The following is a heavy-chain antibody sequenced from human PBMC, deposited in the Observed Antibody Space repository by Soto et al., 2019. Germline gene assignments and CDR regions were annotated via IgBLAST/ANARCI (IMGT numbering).Heavy chain of an antibody. CDR2: MFHSGST. Sequence: PSEPLSLTCAVSGYSISSGFYWGLIRQPPGKGLEWIGIMFHSGSTYYNPSLQSRVTISVDTSKNQVSLKLTSVTVADTAVYFCANQRSREGYNFIEYWGQGIQVTVSS. CDR1: GYSISSGFY. J-gene: IGHJ4*02. CDR3: ANQRSREGYNFIEY. V-gene: IGHV4-38-2*01. D-gene: IGHD5-12*01.